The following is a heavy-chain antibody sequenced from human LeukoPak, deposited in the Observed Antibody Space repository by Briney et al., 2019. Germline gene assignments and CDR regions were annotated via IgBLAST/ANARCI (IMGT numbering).Heavy chain of an antibody. J-gene: IGHJ4*02. D-gene: IGHD5-18*01. CDR2: ISAYNGNT. V-gene: IGHV1-18*01. CDR3: ARDPATRGYSYGYSD. CDR1: GYTFTNYG. Sequence: ASVTVSCTASGYTFTNYGISWVRQAPGQGLEWTGWISAYNGNTNYAQKFQGRVTMTRDTSTSTVYMELSSLRSEDTAVYYCARDPATRGYSYGYSDWGQGTLVTVSS.